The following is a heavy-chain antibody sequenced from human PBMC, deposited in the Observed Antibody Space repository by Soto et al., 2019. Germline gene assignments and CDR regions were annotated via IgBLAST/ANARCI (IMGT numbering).Heavy chain of an antibody. J-gene: IGHJ4*02. CDR2: ISAYNGNT. V-gene: IGHV1-18*01. Sequence: ASVKVSCKASGYTFTSYGISWVRQAPGQGLEWMRWISAYNGNTNYAQKLQGRVTMTTDTSTSTAYMELRSLISDDTAVYYCAREHLYGDYDYWGQGTLVTVSS. CDR3: AREHLYGDYDY. D-gene: IGHD4-17*01. CDR1: GYTFTSYG.